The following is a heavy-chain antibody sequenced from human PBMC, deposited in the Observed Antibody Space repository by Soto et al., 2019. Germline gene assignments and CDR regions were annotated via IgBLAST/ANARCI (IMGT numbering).Heavy chain of an antibody. CDR2: IYSGGST. V-gene: IGHV3-53*01. J-gene: IGHJ4*02. CDR3: ARVRDDPAEKYYCDY. CDR1: GFTVSSNY. Sequence: EVQLVESGGGLIQPGGSLRLSCAASGFTVSSNYMSWVRQAPGKWLEWVSVIYSGGSTYYSDSVKGRFTISRDNSKYTLYLQMNSLRAEDTAVYYCARVRDDPAEKYYCDYWGQGTLVTVSS. D-gene: IGHD1-1*01.